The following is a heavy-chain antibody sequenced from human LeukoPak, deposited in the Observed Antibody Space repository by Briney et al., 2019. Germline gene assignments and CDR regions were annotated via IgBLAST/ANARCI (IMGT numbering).Heavy chain of an antibody. CDR3: AVPSIHRGLRSSNWFDH. CDR1: GYTFTVYF. J-gene: IGHJ5*02. D-gene: IGHD5-18*01. CDR2: INPNSGGT. Sequence: ASVTVSFTASGYTFTVYFMHWVRQAPGQGLGWMGWINPNSGGTNYAQKFQGRVTMTRDTSISTAYMELSRLRSDDTAVYYCAVPSIHRGLRSSNWFDHWGQGTLVTVSS. V-gene: IGHV1-2*02.